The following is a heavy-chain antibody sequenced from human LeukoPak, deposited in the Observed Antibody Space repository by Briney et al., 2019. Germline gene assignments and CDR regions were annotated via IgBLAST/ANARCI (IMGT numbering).Heavy chain of an antibody. D-gene: IGHD6-19*01. Sequence: PSGTLSLTCAVSGGSISSSNWWSWVRQPPGKGLEWIGEIYHSGSTNYNPSLKSRVTISVDKSKNQFSLKLSSVTAAGTAVYYCARGIAVAGILVNYYYMDVWGKGTTVTVSS. V-gene: IGHV4-4*02. CDR2: IYHSGST. J-gene: IGHJ6*03. CDR1: GGSISSSNW. CDR3: ARGIAVAGILVNYYYMDV.